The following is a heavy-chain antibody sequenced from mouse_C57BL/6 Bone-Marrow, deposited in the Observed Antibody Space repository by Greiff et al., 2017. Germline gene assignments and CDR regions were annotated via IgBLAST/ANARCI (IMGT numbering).Heavy chain of an antibody. CDR3: ARDRAYGSFYAMDY. J-gene: IGHJ4*01. Sequence: EVKLVESEGGLVQPGSSMKLSCTASGFTFSDYYMAWVRQVPEKGLEWVANINYDGSSTYYLDSLKSRFIISRDNAKNILYLQMSSLKSEDTATYYCARDRAYGSFYAMDYWGQGPSVTVSS. CDR1: GFTFSDYY. D-gene: IGHD1-1*01. CDR2: INYDGSST. V-gene: IGHV5-16*01.